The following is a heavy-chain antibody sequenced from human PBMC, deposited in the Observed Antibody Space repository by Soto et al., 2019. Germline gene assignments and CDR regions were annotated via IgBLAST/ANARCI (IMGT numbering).Heavy chain of an antibody. CDR2: ISGSGGST. CDR3: LLWFGELLSEGMDV. D-gene: IGHD3-10*01. CDR1: GFTFSSYA. J-gene: IGHJ6*02. Sequence: GGSLRLSCAASGFTFSSYAMSWVRQAPGKGLEWVSAISGSGGSTYYADSVKGRFTISRDNSKNTLYLQMNSLRAEDTAVYYGLLWFGELLSEGMDVWGQGTTVTVSS. V-gene: IGHV3-23*01.